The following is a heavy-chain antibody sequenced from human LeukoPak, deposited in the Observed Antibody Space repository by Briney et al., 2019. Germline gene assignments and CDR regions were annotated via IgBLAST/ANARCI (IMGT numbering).Heavy chain of an antibody. Sequence: GGSLRLSCAASGIIVSRYWMTWVRQAPGKGLEWVAWTPYDGTMKSYADSVQGRLTISRDNSKNTVYLQLSSLRPEDTGVYYCAKDNTHYSWDYWGQGTLVTVSS. J-gene: IGHJ4*02. CDR3: AKDNTHYSWDY. CDR1: GIIVSRYW. V-gene: IGHV3-30*02. CDR2: TPYDGTMK. D-gene: IGHD3-10*01.